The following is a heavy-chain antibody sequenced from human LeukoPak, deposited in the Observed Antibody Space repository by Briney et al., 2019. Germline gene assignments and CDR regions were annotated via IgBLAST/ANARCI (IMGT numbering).Heavy chain of an antibody. J-gene: IGHJ4*02. CDR3: ARVTYDRGWYYFDY. Sequence: KVSCKASGGTFSSYAISWVRQAPGQGIEWMGGIIPIFGTANYAQKFQGRVTITTDESTSTASMELSSLRSEDTAVYYCARVTYDRGWYYFDYWGQGTLVTVSS. V-gene: IGHV1-69*05. CDR1: GGTFSSYA. D-gene: IGHD6-19*01. CDR2: IIPIFGTA.